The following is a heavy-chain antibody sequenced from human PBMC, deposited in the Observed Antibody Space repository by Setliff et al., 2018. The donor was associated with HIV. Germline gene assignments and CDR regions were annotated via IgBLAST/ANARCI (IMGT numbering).Heavy chain of an antibody. J-gene: IGHJ4*02. CDR3: ARQGGNYFVDN. D-gene: IGHD1-7*01. CDR1: GTSLNTYY. CDR2: IDHSGST. V-gene: IGHV4-34*01. Sequence: SETLSLTCAVYGTSLNTYYWTWIRYTPGRGLQWIGQIDHSGSTNYNPSLKSRVTLSVDASKNQFSLKLTSVTAADTAVYFCARQGGNYFVDNWGQGTLVTVSS.